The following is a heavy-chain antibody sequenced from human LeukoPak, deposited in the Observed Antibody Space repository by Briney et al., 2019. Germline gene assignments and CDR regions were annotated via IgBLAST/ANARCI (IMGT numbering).Heavy chain of an antibody. CDR2: IYYSGST. V-gene: IGHV4-39*01. CDR3: ARLGADNWFDP. CDR1: GGSISSSSYY. D-gene: IGHD3-16*01. J-gene: IGHJ5*02. Sequence: SETLPLTCTVSGGSISSSSYYWGWIRQPPGKGLEWIGSIYYSGSTYYNPSLKSRVTISVDTSKNQFSLKLSSVTAADTAVYYCARLGADNWFDPWGQGTLVTVSS.